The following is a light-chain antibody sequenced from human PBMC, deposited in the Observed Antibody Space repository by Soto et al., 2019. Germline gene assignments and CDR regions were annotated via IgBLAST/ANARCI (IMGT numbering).Light chain of an antibody. CDR1: GSNIGAGYD. V-gene: IGLV1-40*01. J-gene: IGLJ1*01. CDR2: GTT. Sequence: QSVLPQPPSVSGAPGQTVTISCAGTGSNIGAGYDVHWYQQLSGRAPQLVMYGTTYRPSGVPDRSSGSKSGTPASLAITALRAEDEAEYCCQSYASGLIGDVFGTGTKLTVL. CDR3: QSYASGLIGDV.